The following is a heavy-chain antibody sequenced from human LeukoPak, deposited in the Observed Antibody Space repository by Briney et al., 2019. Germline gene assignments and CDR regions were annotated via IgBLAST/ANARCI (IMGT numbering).Heavy chain of an antibody. CDR2: VSGSGVNT. CDR3: AKGDSRGSGSYYDDY. V-gene: IGHV3-23*01. J-gene: IGHJ4*02. Sequence: GGSLRLSCAASGFTFSSYAMTWVRQAPGKGLEWVSAVSGSGVNTYYADSVKGRFTIPRDNSKDTLYLQMNSLRAEDTAVYYCAKGDSRGSGSYYDDYWGQGTLVTVSS. CDR1: GFTFSSYA. D-gene: IGHD3-10*01.